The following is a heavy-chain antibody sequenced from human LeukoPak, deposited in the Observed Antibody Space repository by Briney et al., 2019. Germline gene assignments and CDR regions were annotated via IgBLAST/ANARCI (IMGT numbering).Heavy chain of an antibody. D-gene: IGHD3-10*01. CDR1: GGSISSSSYY. CDR2: INHSGST. J-gene: IGHJ4*02. V-gene: IGHV4-39*07. CDR3: ARKGRYYGSGSYYDY. Sequence: SETLSLTCTVSGGSISSSSYYWGWIRQPPGKGLEWIGEINHSGSTNYNPSLKSRVTISVDTSKNQLSLKLSSVTAADTAVYYCARKGRYYGSGSYYDYWGQGTLVTVSS.